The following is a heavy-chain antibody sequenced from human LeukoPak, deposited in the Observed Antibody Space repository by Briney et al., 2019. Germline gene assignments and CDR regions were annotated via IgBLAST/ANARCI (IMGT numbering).Heavy chain of an antibody. CDR2: IIPIFGTA. CDR1: GGTFSSYA. CDR3: ASPGGYSYGRAYYFDY. Sequence: ASVKVSCKASGGTFSSYAISWVRQAPGQGLEWMGGIIPIFGTANYAQKFQGRVTITADKSTSTAYMELSSLRSEDTAVYYCASPGGYSYGRAYYFDYWGQGTLVTVSS. D-gene: IGHD5-18*01. J-gene: IGHJ4*02. V-gene: IGHV1-69*06.